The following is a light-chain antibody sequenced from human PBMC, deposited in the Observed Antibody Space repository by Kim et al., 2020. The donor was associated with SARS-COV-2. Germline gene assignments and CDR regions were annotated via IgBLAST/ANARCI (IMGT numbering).Light chain of an antibody. CDR3: QVWDSSSDHYV. J-gene: IGLJ1*01. CDR2: YDS. Sequence: SYEPTQPPSVSLAPGKTARITCGGNNVGSKHVHWYQQKPGQAPVLVMHYDSDRPSGIPERFSGSNSGNTATLTISRVEVGDEADYYCQVWDSSSDHYVFGTGTKVTVL. CDR1: NVGSKH. V-gene: IGLV3-21*04.